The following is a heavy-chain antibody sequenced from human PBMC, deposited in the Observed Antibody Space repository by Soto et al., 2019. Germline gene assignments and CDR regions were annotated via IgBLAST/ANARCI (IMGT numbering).Heavy chain of an antibody. V-gene: IGHV4-59*01. J-gene: IGHJ5*02. CDR3: ARVGPYCGGDCYSPPP. CDR2: VYYSGNT. D-gene: IGHD2-21*02. Sequence: SETLSLTCTISGGSISNYYWTWIRQTPGKGLEWIGYVYYSGNTNYNPSLKSRVSISVDMSKNQFSLELSSVTAADTAMYYCARVGPYCGGDCYSPPPWGQGTLVTVS. CDR1: GGSISNYY.